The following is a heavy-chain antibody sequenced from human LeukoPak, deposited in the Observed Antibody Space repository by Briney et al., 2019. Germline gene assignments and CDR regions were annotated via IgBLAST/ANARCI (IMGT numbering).Heavy chain of an antibody. D-gene: IGHD3-22*01. Sequence: PSETLSLTCAVYGGSFSGYYWSWIRQPPGKGLEWIGEINHSGSTNYNPSLKSRVTISVDTSKNQFSLKLSSVTAADTAVYYCARAGYYYDSSGYSDGFDPWGQGTLVTVSS. V-gene: IGHV4-34*01. CDR3: ARAGYYYDSSGYSDGFDP. J-gene: IGHJ5*02. CDR1: GGSFSGYY. CDR2: INHSGST.